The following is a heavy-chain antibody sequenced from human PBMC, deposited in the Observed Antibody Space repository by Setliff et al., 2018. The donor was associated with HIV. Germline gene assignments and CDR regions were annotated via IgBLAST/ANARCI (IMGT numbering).Heavy chain of an antibody. D-gene: IGHD6-13*01. Sequence: PSETLSLTCTVSGGSISSYYWSWIRQPPGKGLEWIGYIYYSGSTNYNPSLKSRVTISVDTSKNQFSLKLSSVTAADTAVYYCARDLGLYSSSWARFDAFGIWGQGTMVTVSS. J-gene: IGHJ3*02. V-gene: IGHV4-59*01. CDR1: GGSISSYY. CDR3: ARDLGLYSSSWARFDAFGI. CDR2: IYYSGST.